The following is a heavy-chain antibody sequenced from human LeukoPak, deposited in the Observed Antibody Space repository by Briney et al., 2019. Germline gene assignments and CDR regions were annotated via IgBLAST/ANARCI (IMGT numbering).Heavy chain of an antibody. J-gene: IGHJ4*02. Sequence: ASVKVSCKASGYTFISYGISWVRQAPGQGLEWMGWISAYNGNTNYAQKLQGRVTMTTDTSTSTAYMELRSLRSDDTAVYYCARDEADWNPYYFDYWGQGTLVTVSS. D-gene: IGHD1-1*01. V-gene: IGHV1-18*01. CDR1: GYTFISYG. CDR3: ARDEADWNPYYFDY. CDR2: ISAYNGNT.